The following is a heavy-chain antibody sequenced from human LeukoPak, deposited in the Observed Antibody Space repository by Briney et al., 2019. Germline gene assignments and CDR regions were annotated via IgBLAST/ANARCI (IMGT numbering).Heavy chain of an antibody. V-gene: IGHV1-69*05. CDR1: GGTFSSYA. CDR3: ARHSGYCSGGSCYSTYYYYMDV. CDR2: IIPIFGTA. J-gene: IGHJ6*03. D-gene: IGHD2-15*01. Sequence: SVKVSCKASGGTFSSYAISWVRQAPGQGPEWMGGIIPIFGTANYAQKFQGRVTITTDESTSTAYMELSSLRSEDTAVYYCARHSGYCSGGSCYSTYYYYMDVWGKGTTVTVSS.